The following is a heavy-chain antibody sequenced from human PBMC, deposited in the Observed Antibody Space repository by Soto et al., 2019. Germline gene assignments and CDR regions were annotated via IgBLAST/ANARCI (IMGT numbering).Heavy chain of an antibody. Sequence: QVQLVQSGAEVKKPGASVKVSCKASGYTFTSYGISWVRQAPGQGLEWMGWISAYNGNTNYAQKLQGRVTMTTDTSPSTAHPALRSLRADDTAVYYCARAADTAGGDWFDPWGQGTLVTVSS. D-gene: IGHD5-18*01. J-gene: IGHJ5*02. CDR2: ISAYNGNT. V-gene: IGHV1-18*01. CDR1: GYTFTSYG. CDR3: ARAADTAGGDWFDP.